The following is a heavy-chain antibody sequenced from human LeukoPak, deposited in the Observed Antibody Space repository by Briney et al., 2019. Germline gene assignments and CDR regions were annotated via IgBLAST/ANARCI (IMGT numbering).Heavy chain of an antibody. D-gene: IGHD5-12*01. Sequence: GGSLRLTCAASGFSFNRHRMNWVRQAPGKGLEWVSSISSGTSYIYYAESVKGRFTISRDNAKNSLYLQMSSLRAEDTAVYYCAKDSGYDYFDNWGQGTLVTVSS. V-gene: IGHV3-21*01. CDR2: ISSGTSYI. J-gene: IGHJ4*02. CDR3: AKDSGYDYFDN. CDR1: GFSFNRHR.